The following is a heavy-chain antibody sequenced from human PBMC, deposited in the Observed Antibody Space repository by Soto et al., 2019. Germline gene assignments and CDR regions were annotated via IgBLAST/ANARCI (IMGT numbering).Heavy chain of an antibody. CDR1: GHSISSGIW. Sequence: QVQLQESGPGLVKPSDTLSLTCAVSGHSISSGIWWGWVRQPPGKGLEWIGSVYSRGHTYYNPSLESRVTMSVDTSKNQHSLRLTSVTAADTAVYYCGMLRGSIFFDYWGQGILVTVSS. D-gene: IGHD3-3*02. CDR2: VYSRGHT. J-gene: IGHJ4*02. CDR3: GMLRGSIFFDY. V-gene: IGHV4-28*01.